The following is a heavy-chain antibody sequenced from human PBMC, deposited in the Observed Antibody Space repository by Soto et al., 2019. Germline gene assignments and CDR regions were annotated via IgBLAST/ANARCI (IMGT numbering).Heavy chain of an antibody. CDR1: GFTFSSYA. D-gene: IGHD3-3*01. Sequence: GGSLRLSCAASGFTFSSYAMHWVRQAPGKGLEWVAVISYDGSNKYYADSVKGRFTISRDNSKNTLYLQMNSLRAEDTAVYYCARTATIFGVVDYYYGMDVWGQGTTVTVSS. CDR2: ISYDGSNK. CDR3: ARTATIFGVVDYYYGMDV. J-gene: IGHJ6*02. V-gene: IGHV3-30-3*01.